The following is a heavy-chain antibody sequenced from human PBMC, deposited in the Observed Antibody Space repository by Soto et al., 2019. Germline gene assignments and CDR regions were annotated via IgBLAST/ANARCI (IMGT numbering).Heavy chain of an antibody. J-gene: IGHJ4*02. D-gene: IGHD3-3*01. CDR3: ARMKYDFWSGYFHY. Sequence: SETLSLTCTVSGGSISSYYWSWIRQPPGKGLEWIGYIYYSGSTNYNPSLKSRVTISVDTSKNQFSLKLSSVTAADTAVYYCARMKYDFWSGYFHYWGQGTLVTVSS. CDR1: GGSISSYY. V-gene: IGHV4-59*01. CDR2: IYYSGST.